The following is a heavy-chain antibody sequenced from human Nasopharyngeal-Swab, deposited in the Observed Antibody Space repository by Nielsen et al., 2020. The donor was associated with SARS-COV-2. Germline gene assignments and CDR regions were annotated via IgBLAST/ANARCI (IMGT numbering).Heavy chain of an antibody. J-gene: IGHJ4*02. CDR2: IWYDGSNK. CDR1: GFTFSSYG. Sequence: GGSLRLSCAASGFTFSSYGMHWVRQAPGKGLEWVAVIWYDGSNKYYADSVKGRFTISRDNSKNTLYLQMNSLRAEDTAVYYCARDLAVGDDSYGYWGQGTLVTV. CDR3: ARDLAVGDDSYGY. D-gene: IGHD3-16*01. V-gene: IGHV3-33*01.